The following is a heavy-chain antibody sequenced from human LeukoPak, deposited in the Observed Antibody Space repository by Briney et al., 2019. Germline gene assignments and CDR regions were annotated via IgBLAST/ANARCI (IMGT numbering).Heavy chain of an antibody. CDR2: VYYSGST. Sequence: SETLSLTCTVSGGSINTYNWGWIRQSPGKGLEWIGDVYYSGSTKYNYSLKSRVTISVDTSKKQVSLRLSSVTAADTALYFCARQKGYCTNGVCYDWFDAWGQGALVTVSS. CDR1: GGSINTYN. J-gene: IGHJ5*02. D-gene: IGHD2-8*01. V-gene: IGHV4-59*08. CDR3: ARQKGYCTNGVCYDWFDA.